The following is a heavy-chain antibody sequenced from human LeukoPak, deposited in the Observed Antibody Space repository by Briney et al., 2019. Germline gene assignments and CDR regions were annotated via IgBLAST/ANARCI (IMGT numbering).Heavy chain of an antibody. J-gene: IGHJ5*02. D-gene: IGHD6-19*01. V-gene: IGHV3-23*01. CDR3: AKDSPPGYSSGWYWFDP. CDR2: ISGSGGST. CDR1: GFTFSSYA. Sequence: GGSLSLSCAASGFTFSSYAMSWVRQAPGKGLEWVSAISGSGGSTYYADSVKGRFTISRDNSKNTLYLQMNSLRAEDTAVYYCAKDSPPGYSSGWYWFDPWGQGTLVTVSS.